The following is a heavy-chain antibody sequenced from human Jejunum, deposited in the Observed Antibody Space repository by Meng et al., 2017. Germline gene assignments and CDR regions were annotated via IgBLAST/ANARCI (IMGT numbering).Heavy chain of an antibody. J-gene: IGHJ4*02. CDR1: GFSLTSSGVA. D-gene: IGHD1-1*01. CDR3: AHRRSLEAGRPFDS. Sequence: QIHLQESGQTLVNPTQTLTLTCTFSGFSLTSSGVAVGWIRQSPGKALEWLALIFWDDDERYSPALRHRLAITKDTSKNQVVLKMTNMDPVDTATYYCAHRRSLEAGRPFDSWGQGTLVTVSS. CDR2: IFWDDDE. V-gene: IGHV2-5*02.